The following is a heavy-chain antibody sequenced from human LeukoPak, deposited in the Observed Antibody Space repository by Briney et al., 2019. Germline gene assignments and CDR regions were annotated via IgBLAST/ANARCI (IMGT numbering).Heavy chain of an antibody. J-gene: IGHJ4*02. D-gene: IGHD5-12*01. CDR3: TRNSGYDYREYYFDY. Sequence: GGSLRLSCAASGFTFSSYAMSWVRQAPGKGLEWVSGINWNGGSTGYVDSVKGRFTISRDNAKNSLYLQMNSLRAEDTALYCCTRNSGYDYREYYFDYWGQGTLVTVSS. CDR2: INWNGGST. CDR1: GFTFSSYA. V-gene: IGHV3-20*04.